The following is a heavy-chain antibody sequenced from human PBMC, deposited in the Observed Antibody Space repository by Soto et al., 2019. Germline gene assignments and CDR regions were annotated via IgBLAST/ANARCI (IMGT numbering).Heavy chain of an antibody. J-gene: IGHJ6*02. Sequence: SETLSLTCAVSGGSISSGGYSWSWIRQPPGKGLEWIGYIYHSGSTYYNPSLKSRVTISVDRSKNQFSLKLSSVTAADTAVYYCAKDHRYSSGLFYYYYYGMDVWGQGTTVTVSS. D-gene: IGHD6-19*01. CDR2: IYHSGST. CDR1: GGSISSGGYS. CDR3: AKDHRYSSGLFYYYYYGMDV. V-gene: IGHV4-30-2*01.